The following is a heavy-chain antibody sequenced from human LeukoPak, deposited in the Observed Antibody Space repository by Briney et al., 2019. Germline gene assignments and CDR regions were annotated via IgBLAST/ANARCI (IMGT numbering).Heavy chain of an antibody. CDR1: GFTFSSYS. V-gene: IGHV3-48*01. CDR2: ISSSSSTI. J-gene: IGHJ4*02. Sequence: GGSLRLSCAASGFTFSSYSMNWVRQAPGKGLEWVSYISSSSSTIYYADSVKGRFTISRDNAKNSLYLQMNSLRAEDTAVYYCTGQPNYGDYPNWGQGTLVTVSS. CDR3: TGQPNYGDYPN. D-gene: IGHD4-17*01.